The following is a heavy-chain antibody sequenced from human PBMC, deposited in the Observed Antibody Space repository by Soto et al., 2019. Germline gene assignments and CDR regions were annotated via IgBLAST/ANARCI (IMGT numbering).Heavy chain of an antibody. CDR2: IYYSGST. CDR1: GGSISSYY. CDR3: ARVAGTMVRGVHYYYGMDV. D-gene: IGHD3-10*01. Sequence: QVQLQESGPGLVKPSETQSLTCTVSGGSISSYYWSWIRQPPGKGLEWIGYIYYSGSTNYNSSLKSRVTISVDTSKNQFSLKLSSVTAADTAVYYCARVAGTMVRGVHYYYGMDVWGQGTTVTVSS. V-gene: IGHV4-59*01. J-gene: IGHJ6*02.